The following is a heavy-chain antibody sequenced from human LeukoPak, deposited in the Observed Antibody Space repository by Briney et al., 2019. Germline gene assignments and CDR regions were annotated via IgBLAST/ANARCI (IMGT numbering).Heavy chain of an antibody. CDR3: AKDYCSSTSCIPGDYYYYYIDV. V-gene: IGHV3-30*02. CDR1: GFTFSSYG. Sequence: AGGSLRLSCGASGFTFSSYGMHWVRQAPGKGQEWVAFIRYDGSNKYYADSVKGRFTISRDNSKNTLYLQMNSLRAEDTAVYYCAKDYCSSTSCIPGDYYYYYIDVWGKGTTVTLSS. CDR2: IRYDGSNK. D-gene: IGHD2-2*01. J-gene: IGHJ6*03.